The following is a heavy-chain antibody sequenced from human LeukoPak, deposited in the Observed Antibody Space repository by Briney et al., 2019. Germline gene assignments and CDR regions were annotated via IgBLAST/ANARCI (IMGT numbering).Heavy chain of an antibody. CDR3: AKDRRRSSTSCYDY. J-gene: IGHJ4*02. CDR2: ISGSGGST. CDR1: GGSISSYY. V-gene: IGHV3-23*01. D-gene: IGHD2-2*01. Sequence: ETLSLTCTVSGGSISSYYWSWVRQAPGKGLEWVSAISGSGGSTYYADSVKGRFTISRDNSKNTLYLQMNSLRAEDTAVYYCAKDRRRSSTSCYDYWGQGTLVTVSS.